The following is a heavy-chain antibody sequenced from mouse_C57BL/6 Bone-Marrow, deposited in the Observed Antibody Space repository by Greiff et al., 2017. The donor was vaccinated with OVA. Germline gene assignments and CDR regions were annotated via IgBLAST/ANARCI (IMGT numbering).Heavy chain of an antibody. V-gene: IGHV5-4*01. CDR2: ISDGGSYT. CDR1: GFTFSSYA. J-gene: IGHJ2*01. D-gene: IGHD3-3*01. CDR3: ARDRLYYFDY. Sequence: DVKLVESGGGLVKPGGSLKLSCAASGFTFSSYAMSWVRQTPEKRLEWVATISDGGSYTYYPDNVKGRFTISRDNAKNTLYLQMSHLKSEDTAMYYCARDRLYYFDYWGQGTTLTVSS.